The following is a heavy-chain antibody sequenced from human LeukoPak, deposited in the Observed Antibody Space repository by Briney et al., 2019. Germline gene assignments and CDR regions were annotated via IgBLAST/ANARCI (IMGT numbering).Heavy chain of an antibody. Sequence: GGSLRLSCAASGFTVSSNYVSWVRQAPGKGLEWVSVIYSGGSTYYADSVKGRFTISRDNSKNTLYLQMNSLRAEDTAVYYCARGVERFLEWLFSYYYYGMDVWGQGTTVTVSS. CDR2: IYSGGST. J-gene: IGHJ6*02. CDR3: ARGVERFLEWLFSYYYYGMDV. D-gene: IGHD3-3*01. V-gene: IGHV3-66*01. CDR1: GFTVSSNY.